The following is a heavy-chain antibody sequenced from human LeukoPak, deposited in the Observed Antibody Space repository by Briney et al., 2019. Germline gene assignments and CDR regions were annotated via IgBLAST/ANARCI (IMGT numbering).Heavy chain of an antibody. CDR2: ITWDGET. CDR3: ARGMFRKIYSHGMDV. D-gene: IGHD3-10*01. CDR1: GFTFDDYS. Sequence: PGGSLRLSCAASGFTFDDYSMHWVRQGPGKGLEWVSLITWDGETYYADSVKGRVTIFRDNSKDSLYLQMNSLRTEDAALYYCARGMFRKIYSHGMDVWGQGTTVTVSS. V-gene: IGHV3-43*01. J-gene: IGHJ6*02.